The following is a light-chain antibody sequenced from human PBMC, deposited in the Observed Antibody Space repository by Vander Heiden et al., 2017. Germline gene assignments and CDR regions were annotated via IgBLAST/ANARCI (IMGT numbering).Light chain of an antibody. V-gene: IGLV1-51*02. CDR2: ENN. CDR3: GTWDSSLGVFYV. Sequence: PPSVSAAPGQKVTISCSGSSSNIGASYVSWYQQLPGTAPKLLIYENNQRPSGIPDRFSGSKSDTSATLGITGLQTGDEADYYCGTWDSSLGVFYVFGTGTKVTVL. CDR1: SSNIGASY. J-gene: IGLJ1*01.